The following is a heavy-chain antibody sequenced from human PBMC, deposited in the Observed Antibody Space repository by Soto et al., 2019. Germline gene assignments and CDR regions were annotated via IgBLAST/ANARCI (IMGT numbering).Heavy chain of an antibody. CDR1: GYTFTSYA. CDR3: ARGSITIFGVVRNRFDP. D-gene: IGHD3-3*01. Sequence: ASVKVSCKASGYTFTSYAMHWVRQAPGQRLEWMGWINAGNGNTKYSQKFQGRVTITRDTSASTAYMELSSLRSEDTAVYYCARGSITIFGVVRNRFDPWGQGTLVTVSS. J-gene: IGHJ5*02. CDR2: INAGNGNT. V-gene: IGHV1-3*01.